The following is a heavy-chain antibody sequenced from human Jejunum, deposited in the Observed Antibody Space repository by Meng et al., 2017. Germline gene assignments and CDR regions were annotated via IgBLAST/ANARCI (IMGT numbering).Heavy chain of an antibody. V-gene: IGHV3-15*01. CDR2: VKAKANGGTT. Sequence: GPLVASRGGLFKAGASLRLSCAASGFTFNYALINWVRQSPGKGLEWVGTVKAKANGGTTHYAAPVKGRFTISRDESESTLYLQMNSLKTEDTALYYCTTMLAFREGVDFWGQGTLVTVSS. CDR1: GFTFNYAL. CDR3: TTMLAFREGVDF. J-gene: IGHJ4*02. D-gene: IGHD3-10*02.